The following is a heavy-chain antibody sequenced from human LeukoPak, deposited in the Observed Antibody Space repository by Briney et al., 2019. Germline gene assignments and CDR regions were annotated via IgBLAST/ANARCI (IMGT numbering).Heavy chain of an antibody. CDR2: LKSRTDGGTT. D-gene: IGHD3-9*01. CDR1: GFTFSNAW. J-gene: IGHJ4*02. CDR3: TTDRERYFDWSSPYYFDY. Sequence: GGSLRLSCAASGFTFSNAWMSWVRQAPGKGLEWVGRLKSRTDGGTTDYAAPVKGRFTISRDDSKNTLYLQMNSLKTEDTAVYYCTTDRERYFDWSSPYYFDYWGQGTLVTVSS. V-gene: IGHV3-15*01.